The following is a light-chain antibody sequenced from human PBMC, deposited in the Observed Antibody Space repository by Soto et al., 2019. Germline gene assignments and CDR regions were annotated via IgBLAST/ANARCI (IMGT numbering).Light chain of an antibody. CDR2: AAS. Sequence: DIGVTQSPASVCASVGDRVTITCRASQGISSWLAWYQQRPGKAPKLLISAASILQSGVPSRFSGSESGTDFTLTINSLQPEDSAIYYCQQANSFPYTFGQGTKVDIK. CDR3: QQANSFPYT. J-gene: IGKJ2*01. V-gene: IGKV1-12*01. CDR1: QGISSW.